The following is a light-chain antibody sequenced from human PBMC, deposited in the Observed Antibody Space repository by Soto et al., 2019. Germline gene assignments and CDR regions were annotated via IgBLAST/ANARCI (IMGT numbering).Light chain of an antibody. J-gene: IGKJ1*01. CDR3: QQYKTYPWT. Sequence: DIQLPQSPSSLSASVGDRVTMTCRASETISTFLNWYQHKPGKAPKLLISASSRLQSGVPSRFSGSGSGTEFTLTISSLQPDDFAAYYCQQYKTYPWTFGQGTKVDIK. V-gene: IGKV1-39*01. CDR1: ETISTF. CDR2: ASS.